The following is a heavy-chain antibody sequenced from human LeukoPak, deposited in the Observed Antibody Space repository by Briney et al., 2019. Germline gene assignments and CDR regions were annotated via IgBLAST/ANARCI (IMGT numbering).Heavy chain of an antibody. CDR1: GYTFTSYD. CDR2: MNPNSGNT. CDR3: ARGSYDFWSGYYALSDYCYYMDV. D-gene: IGHD3-3*01. J-gene: IGHJ6*03. V-gene: IGHV1-8*03. Sequence: ASVKVSCKASGYTFTSYDINWVRQATGQGLEWMGWMNPNSGNTGYAQKFQGRVTITRNTSISTAYMELSSLRSEDTAVYYCARGSYDFWSGYYALSDYCYYMDVWGKGTTVTVSS.